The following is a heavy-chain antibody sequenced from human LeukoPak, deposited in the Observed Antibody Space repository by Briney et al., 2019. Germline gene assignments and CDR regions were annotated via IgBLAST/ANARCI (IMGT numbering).Heavy chain of an antibody. CDR3: VRDPDALDY. Sequence: QPGGSLRLSCETSGFSFSSYSMNWVRQAPGEGLEWVSYIRSSGAMIYYADSVKGRFTISRDNAKKSVYLQMNSLRDEDTAVYYCVRDPDALDYWGQGTQVTVSS. V-gene: IGHV3-48*02. J-gene: IGHJ4*02. CDR2: IRSSGAMI. CDR1: GFSFSSYS.